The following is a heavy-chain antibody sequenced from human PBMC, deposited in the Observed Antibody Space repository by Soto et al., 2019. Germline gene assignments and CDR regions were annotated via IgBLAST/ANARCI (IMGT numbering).Heavy chain of an antibody. D-gene: IGHD1-20*01. CDR3: ARYNRAVYPGLQY. J-gene: IGHJ4*02. Sequence: QVQLQESGPGGVKSSETLFLTCNVSGGYMSGYYWTWIRQATGRGLAWIGYIYYSGHTFYNPALNSGVTKSLDTTKSQFAMQLPSLTAVDTAVYFCARYNRAVYPGLQYWGWGNLVSV. V-gene: IGHV4-59*01. CDR2: IYYSGHT. CDR1: GGYMSGYY.